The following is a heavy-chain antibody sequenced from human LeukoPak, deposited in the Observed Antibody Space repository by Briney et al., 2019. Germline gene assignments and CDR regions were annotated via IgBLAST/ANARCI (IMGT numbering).Heavy chain of an antibody. V-gene: IGHV1-2*02. CDR1: GYTFTSYY. CDR2: INPDSGGT. J-gene: IGHJ5*02. CDR3: AREARAGNWFDP. Sequence: ASVKVSCKAPGYTFTSYYIHWVRQAPGQGLEWMGWINPDSGGTNYAQKFQGRVTMTRDTSISTVYMDLSMLRSDDTAMYYCAREARAGNWFDPWGQGTLVIVSS.